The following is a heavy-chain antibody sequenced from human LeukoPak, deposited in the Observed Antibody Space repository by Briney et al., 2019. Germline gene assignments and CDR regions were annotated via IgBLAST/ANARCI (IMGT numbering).Heavy chain of an antibody. J-gene: IGHJ4*02. D-gene: IGHD3-16*02. CDR3: ASLNMITFGGVIANFDY. Sequence: SETLSLTCAVSGYSISSGYYWGWIRQPLGKGLEWIGSIYHSESTYYNPSLKSRVTISVDTSKNQFSLKLSSVTAADTAVYYCASLNMITFGGVIANFDYWGQGTLVTVSS. CDR1: GYSISSGYY. V-gene: IGHV4-38-2*01. CDR2: IYHSEST.